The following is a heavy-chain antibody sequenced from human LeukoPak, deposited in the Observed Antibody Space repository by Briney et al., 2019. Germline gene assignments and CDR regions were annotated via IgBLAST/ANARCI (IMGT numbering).Heavy chain of an antibody. CDR2: VSGYTGNT. D-gene: IGHD2-2*01. V-gene: IGHV1-18*01. Sequence: ASVKVSCKTSGYTFTTYGVSWVRQAPGQGLEWMGWVSGYTGNTNYAERFQGKVTMTIDTSTSTVYMELTSLRSDDTAVHYCARGEVSASLYYFDFWGQGTLVTVS. J-gene: IGHJ4*02. CDR3: ARGEVSASLYYFDF. CDR1: GYTFTTYG.